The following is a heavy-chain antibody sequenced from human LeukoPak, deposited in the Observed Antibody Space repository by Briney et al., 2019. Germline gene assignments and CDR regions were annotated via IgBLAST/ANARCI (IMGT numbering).Heavy chain of an antibody. D-gene: IGHD1-7*01. V-gene: IGHV6-1*01. J-gene: IGHJ6*03. CDR2: TYHRSKWYN. CDR1: GDSVSSNSAA. CDR3: AREGLVTGTFNYYYYMDV. Sequence: KPSQTLSLTCAISGDSVSSNSAAWNWIRQSPSRGLEWLGRTYHRSKWYNDYAVSVKSRITINPDTSKNQFSLQLNSVTPEDTAVYYCAREGLVTGTFNYYYYMDVWGKGTTVTVSS.